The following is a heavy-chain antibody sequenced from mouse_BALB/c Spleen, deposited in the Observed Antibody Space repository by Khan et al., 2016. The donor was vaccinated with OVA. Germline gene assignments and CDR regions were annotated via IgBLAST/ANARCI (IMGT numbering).Heavy chain of an antibody. J-gene: IGHJ2*01. CDR3: ARAVTITTVVATDFDY. V-gene: IGHV3-2*02. D-gene: IGHD1-1*01. CDR2: ISYSGRT. Sequence: EVQLQESGPGLVKPSQTLSFTCTATGYSITSDYAWSWIRQFPGNKLEWMGYISYSGRTSYNPSLKCRISITRDTSYNQFFLQLNSVTPEDAATYYWARAVTITTVVATDFDYWGQGTPLTVSS. CDR1: GYSITSDYA.